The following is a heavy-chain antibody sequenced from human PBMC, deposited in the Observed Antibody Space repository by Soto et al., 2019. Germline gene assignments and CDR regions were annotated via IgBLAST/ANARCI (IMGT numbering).Heavy chain of an antibody. CDR2: IWYDGSNK. Sequence: ESGGGVVQPGRSLRLSCAASGFTFSSYGMHWVRQAPGKGLEWVAVIWYDGSNKYYADSVKGRFTISRDNSKNTLYLQMNSLRAEDTAVYYCARGGIAAAALDAFDIWGQGTMVTVSS. CDR1: GFTFSSYG. D-gene: IGHD6-13*01. J-gene: IGHJ3*02. V-gene: IGHV3-33*01. CDR3: ARGGIAAAALDAFDI.